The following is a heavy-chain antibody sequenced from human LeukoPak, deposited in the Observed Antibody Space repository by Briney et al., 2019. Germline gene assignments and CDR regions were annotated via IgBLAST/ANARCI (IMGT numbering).Heavy chain of an antibody. CDR2: IYHSGST. CDR3: ARARYDILTGYSPSYYFDY. Sequence: ASETLSLTCAVSGGSISSSNWWSWVRQPPGQGLEWIGEIYHSGSTNYNTSLKSRVTISVDKSKNQFSLKLSSVTAADTAVYYCARARYDILTGYSPSYYFDYWGQGTLVTVSS. CDR1: GGSISSSNW. V-gene: IGHV4-4*02. D-gene: IGHD3-9*01. J-gene: IGHJ4*02.